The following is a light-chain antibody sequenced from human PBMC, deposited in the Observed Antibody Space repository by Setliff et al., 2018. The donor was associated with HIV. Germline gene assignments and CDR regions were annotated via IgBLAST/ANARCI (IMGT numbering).Light chain of an antibody. CDR2: QVT. V-gene: IGLV2-8*01. J-gene: IGLJ1*01. CDR3: SAYAGSNNYGV. CDR1: SSDVGGYNY. Sequence: QSALAQPASVSGSPGQSITISCTGTSSDVGGYNYVSWYQHHPGKAPKLIIYQVTKRPSGVPDRFSGSKSANTASLTVSGLQAEDEADYYCSAYAGSNNYGVFGTGTKVTVL.